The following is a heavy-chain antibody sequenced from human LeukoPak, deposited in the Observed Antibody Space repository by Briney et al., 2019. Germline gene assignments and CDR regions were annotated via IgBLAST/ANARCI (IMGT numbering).Heavy chain of an antibody. CDR2: ISYDGSNK. Sequence: AGGSLRLSCAASGFTFSSYAMSWVRQAPGKGLEWVAVISYDGSNKYYADSVKGRFTISRDNSKNTLYLQMNSLRAEDTAVYYCAREDEKLGYYDYWGQGTLVTVSS. J-gene: IGHJ4*02. V-gene: IGHV3-30-3*01. CDR1: GFTFSSYA. D-gene: IGHD7-27*01. CDR3: AREDEKLGYYDY.